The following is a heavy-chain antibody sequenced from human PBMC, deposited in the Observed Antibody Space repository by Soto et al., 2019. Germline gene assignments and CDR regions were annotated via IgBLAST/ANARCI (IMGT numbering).Heavy chain of an antibody. CDR2: ISGSGGSR. J-gene: IGHJ4*02. D-gene: IGHD2-8*01. Sequence: GGSLRLSCAASGFTFSSYAMSWVRQAPGKGLEWVSVISGSGGSRYYADSVEGRFTISRDNSKNTLYLQMNSLRAEDTAVYYCAKAGYCTNGVCYLYYFDYWGQGTLVTVSS. CDR1: GFTFSSYA. CDR3: AKAGYCTNGVCYLYYFDY. V-gene: IGHV3-23*01.